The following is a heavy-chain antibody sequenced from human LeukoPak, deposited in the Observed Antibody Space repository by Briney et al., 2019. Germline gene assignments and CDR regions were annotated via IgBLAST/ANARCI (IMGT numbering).Heavy chain of an antibody. D-gene: IGHD6-19*01. V-gene: IGHV5-51*01. CDR2: IYPGDSDT. CDR3: ARIGVAYSSGWYYFDY. J-gene: IGHJ4*02. Sequence: PGESLKISCKGSGYNFTSYWTGWVRQMPGKGLEWMGIIYPGDSDTRYSPSFQGQVTISADKSISTAYLQWSSLKASDTAMYYCARIGVAYSSGWYYFDYWGQGTLVTVSS. CDR1: GYNFTSYW.